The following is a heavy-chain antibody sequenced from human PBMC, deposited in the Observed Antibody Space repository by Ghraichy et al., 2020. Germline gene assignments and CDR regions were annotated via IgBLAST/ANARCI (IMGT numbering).Heavy chain of an antibody. CDR3: ARGEKDYVGNYYYYHYMDV. D-gene: IGHD4-17*01. CDR2: ISSSSSTM. J-gene: IGHJ6*03. V-gene: IGHV3-48*02. Sequence: GGSLRLSCAASGFTFSSYSMNWVRQAPGKGLEWVSYISSSSSTMYYADSVKGRFTISRDNAKNSLYLQMNSLRDEDTAVYYCARGEKDYVGNYYYYHYMDVWGKGTTVTVSS. CDR1: GFTFSSYS.